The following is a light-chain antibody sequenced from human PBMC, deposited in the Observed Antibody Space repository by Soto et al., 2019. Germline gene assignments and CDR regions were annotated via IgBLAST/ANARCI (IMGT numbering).Light chain of an antibody. V-gene: IGLV1-44*01. CDR1: SSNIGSNV. CDR3: ATWDDNLNGVV. CDR2: SDD. J-gene: IGLJ2*01. Sequence: QSVLTQPPSASGTPGQRVTISCSGSSSNIGSNVVNWYQQLPGTAPKLLIYSDDQRPSGVPDRFSGSKSGTSASPAISGLQSEDEADYHCATWDDNLNGVVFGGGTKLTVL.